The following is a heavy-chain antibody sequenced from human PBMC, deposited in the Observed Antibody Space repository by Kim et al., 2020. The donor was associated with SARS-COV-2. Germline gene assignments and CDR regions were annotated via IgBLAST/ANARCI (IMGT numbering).Heavy chain of an antibody. Sequence: ASVKVSCKASGYTFTSYGISWVRQAPGQGHEWMGWISAYNGNTNYAQKIQGRVTMTTDTSTSTAYMELRSLRSDDTAVYYCARDLGDIVVVPAITGHYYYGMDVWGQGTTVTVSS. J-gene: IGHJ6*02. D-gene: IGHD2-2*01. CDR3: ARDLGDIVVVPAITGHYYYGMDV. V-gene: IGHV1-18*01. CDR2: ISAYNGNT. CDR1: GYTFTSYG.